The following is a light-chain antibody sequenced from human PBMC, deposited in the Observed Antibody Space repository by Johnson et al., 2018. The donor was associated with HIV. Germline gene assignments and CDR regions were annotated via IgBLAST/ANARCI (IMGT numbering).Light chain of an antibody. V-gene: IGLV1-51*02. CDR2: ENN. CDR3: GTWDSSLRVYV. CDR1: SSNIGNNY. J-gene: IGLJ1*01. Sequence: QPVLTQPPSVSAAPGQMVSISCSGSSSNIGNNYVSWYQQLPGTAPKLLIYENNKRPSGIPDRFSGSTSGTSATLGITGLQTGDEAVYYCGTWDSSLRVYVFGTGPKVTVL.